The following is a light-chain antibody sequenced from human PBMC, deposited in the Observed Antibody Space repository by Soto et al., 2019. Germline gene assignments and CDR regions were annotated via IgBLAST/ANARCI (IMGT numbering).Light chain of an antibody. Sequence: EIVLTQSPGPLSLSPGERATLSCRASQSVSSSYLAWYQQKPGQAPRLLIYGASSRATGIPDRFSGSGSGTDFTLTISRLEPEDFAVYYCQQYGSSSQTFGQGTQLEIK. J-gene: IGKJ2*01. CDR2: GAS. V-gene: IGKV3-20*01. CDR3: QQYGSSSQT. CDR1: QSVSSSY.